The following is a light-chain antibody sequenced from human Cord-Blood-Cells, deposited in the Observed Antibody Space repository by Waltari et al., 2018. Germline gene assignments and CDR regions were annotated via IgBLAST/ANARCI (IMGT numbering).Light chain of an antibody. CDR2: YDS. CDR3: QVWDSSSDHVV. CDR1: NIGSKS. Sequence: SYVLTQPPSVSVAPGKTARITCRGNNIGSKSVHSYQQKPGQAPVLVIYYDSDRPSGIPERFSGSNSGNTATLTISRVEAGDEADYYCQVWDSSSDHVVFGGGTKLTVL. V-gene: IGLV3-21*04. J-gene: IGLJ2*01.